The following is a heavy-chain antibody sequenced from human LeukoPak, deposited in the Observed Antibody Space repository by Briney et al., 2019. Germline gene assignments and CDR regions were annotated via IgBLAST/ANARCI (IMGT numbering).Heavy chain of an antibody. CDR1: GDSVSSNTAA. J-gene: IGHJ3*02. Sequence: SQTLSLTCGISGDSVSSNTAAWNWIRQSPSRGLEWLGRTYYRSKWYNDYAVSVKSRITINPDTSKNQFSLQLNSVTPEDTAVYYCARDPKTSDKNPLDTAMVIGAFDIWGQGTMVTVSS. V-gene: IGHV6-1*01. D-gene: IGHD5-18*01. CDR3: ARDPKTSDKNPLDTAMVIGAFDI. CDR2: TYYRSKWYN.